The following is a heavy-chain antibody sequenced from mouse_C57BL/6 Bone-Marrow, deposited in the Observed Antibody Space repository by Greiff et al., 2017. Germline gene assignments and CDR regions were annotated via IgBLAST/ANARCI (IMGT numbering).Heavy chain of an antibody. J-gene: IGHJ4*01. CDR1: GYTFTSYW. CDR2: IYPSDSET. Sequence: VQLQQSGPELVKPGSSVKLSCKASGYTFTSYWMDWVKQRPGQGLEWIGNIYPSDSETHYNQKFKDKATLTVDKSSSTAYMQLSSLTSEDSAVYYCARDGYDVIGYYYAMDYWGQGTSVTVSS. D-gene: IGHD2-2*01. CDR3: ARDGYDVIGYYYAMDY. V-gene: IGHV1-61*01.